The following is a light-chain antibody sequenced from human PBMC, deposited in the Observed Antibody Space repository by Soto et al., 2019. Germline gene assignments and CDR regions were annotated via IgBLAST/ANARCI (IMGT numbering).Light chain of an antibody. V-gene: IGLV2-23*02. J-gene: IGLJ3*02. Sequence: QPVLTQPASVSGSPGQSITISCTGTSSDVGSYNFVSWYQQHPGKAPKLMIYEVTKRPSGVSNHFSGSKSGNTASLTISGLQAEDEADYYCSSYAGGSWVFGGGTKLTVL. CDR2: EVT. CDR3: SSYAGGSWV. CDR1: SSDVGSYNF.